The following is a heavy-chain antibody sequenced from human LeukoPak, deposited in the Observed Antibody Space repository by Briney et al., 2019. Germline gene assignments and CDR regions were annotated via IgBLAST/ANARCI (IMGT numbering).Heavy chain of an antibody. CDR3: ARVEGSTGQGFDY. J-gene: IGHJ4*02. D-gene: IGHD2-8*02. CDR2: ISRSSATV. Sequence: AGGSLRLSCSVSGYTFSNFDMNWVRQTPGKGLEWVSYISRSSATVYYAGSVQGRFTISRDNAKNFLYLQMNSLTAEDTAVYYCARVEGSTGQGFDYWGQGALVTVSS. CDR1: GYTFSNFD. V-gene: IGHV3-48*01.